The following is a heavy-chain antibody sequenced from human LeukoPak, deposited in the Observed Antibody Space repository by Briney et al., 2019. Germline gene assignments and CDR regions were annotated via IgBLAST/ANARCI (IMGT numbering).Heavy chain of an antibody. D-gene: IGHD1-26*01. V-gene: IGHV5-51*01. CDR2: IYPGDSDT. CDR3: ARRGSYVGGFDY. J-gene: IGHJ4*02. Sequence: GESLKISCQASGYIFTNYWIGWVRPLPGKGLEWLGIIYPGDSDTRYSPSFQGQVTISVDKSISTAYLQWRSLKASDTAMYYCARRGSYVGGFDYWGQGTLVTVSS. CDR1: GYIFTNYW.